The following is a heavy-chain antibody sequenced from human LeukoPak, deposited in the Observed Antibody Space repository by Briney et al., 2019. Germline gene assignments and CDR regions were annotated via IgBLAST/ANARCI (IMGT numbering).Heavy chain of an antibody. J-gene: IGHJ6*03. CDR3: ARTTEGGYSHGYFYYYYMDV. Sequence: NPSETLSLTCTVSGDSVSSSNYYWAWIRQPPGKGLEWIGNIYYSGSTYYNPSRKSRLTISVDTSKNQFSLKLSSVTAADTAVYYCARTTEGGYSHGYFYYYYMDVWGKGTTVTISS. CDR2: IYYSGST. V-gene: IGHV4-39*07. CDR1: GDSVSSSNYY. D-gene: IGHD5-18*01.